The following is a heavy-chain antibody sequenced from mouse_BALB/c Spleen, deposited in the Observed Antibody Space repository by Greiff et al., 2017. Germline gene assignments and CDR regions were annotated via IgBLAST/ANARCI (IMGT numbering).Heavy chain of an antibody. J-gene: IGHJ4*01. V-gene: IGHV1-82*01. Sequence: QVQLQQSGPELVKPGASVKISCKASGYAFSSSWMNWVKQRPGQGLEWIGRIYPGDGDTNYNGKFKGKATLTADKSSSTAYMQLSSLTSVDSAVYFCARKPYRYDVRGPAMDYWGQGTSVTVSS. CDR1: GYAFSSSW. D-gene: IGHD2-14*01. CDR3: ARKPYRYDVRGPAMDY. CDR2: IYPGDGDT.